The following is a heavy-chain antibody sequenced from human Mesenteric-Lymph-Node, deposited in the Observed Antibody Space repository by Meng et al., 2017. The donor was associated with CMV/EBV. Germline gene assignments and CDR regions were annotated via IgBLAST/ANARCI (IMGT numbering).Heavy chain of an antibody. CDR1: GYTFTSYD. D-gene: IGHD5/OR15-5a*01. CDR3: ARGGTVVSGYYYGMDV. CDR2: MIPKSGDA. J-gene: IGHJ6*02. V-gene: IGHV1-8*01. Sequence: ASVKVSCKASGYTFTSYDVHWVRQAPGEGLEWVGWMIPKSGDAAYAQRFQGRVTMTSDTSISTAYMEMSSLTSEDTAVYYCARGGTVVSGYYYGMDVWGQGTTVTVSS.